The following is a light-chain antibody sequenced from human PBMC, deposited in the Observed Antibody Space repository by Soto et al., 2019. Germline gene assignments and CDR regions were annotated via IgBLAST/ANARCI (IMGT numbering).Light chain of an antibody. CDR3: QQYNDWPRT. V-gene: IGKV3-15*01. Sequence: ETVMTQSPVTLSVSPGDSATLSCRASQSVNSNLAWYQQKRGQAPRVLIYGASTRATGIPDRFSARGSGTEFTLTISSLQSEDFAVYYCQQYNDWPRTFGQGTTVEIK. CDR1: QSVNSN. J-gene: IGKJ1*01. CDR2: GAS.